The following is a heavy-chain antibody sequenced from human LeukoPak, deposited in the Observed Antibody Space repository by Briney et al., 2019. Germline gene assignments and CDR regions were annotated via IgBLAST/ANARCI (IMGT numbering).Heavy chain of an antibody. CDR3: ATNRADYYFDF. J-gene: IGHJ4*02. CDR1: GGSLSSYY. Sequence: TPSETLSLTCTVSGGSLSSYYWSWIRQPPGKGLEWIGYIYYSGSTNYNPSLKSRVTISIDMSKNQFSLKLSSVTAADTAVYFCATNRADYYFDFWGQGTLVTVSS. D-gene: IGHD2-21*02. V-gene: IGHV4-59*08. CDR2: IYYSGST.